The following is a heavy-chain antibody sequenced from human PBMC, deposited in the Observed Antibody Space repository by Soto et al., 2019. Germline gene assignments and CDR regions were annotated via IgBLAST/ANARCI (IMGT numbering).Heavy chain of an antibody. Sequence: ASVKVSCKASGYTFTSYYMSWVRQAPGQGLEWLGIINPSGGYTTYAQRFLGRVTMTSDTSTSTVHMELGSLTSEDTAVYYCARGMTTVTTLDYWGQGTLVTVSS. CDR3: ARGMTTVTTLDY. V-gene: IGHV1-46*01. D-gene: IGHD4-4*01. CDR2: INPSGGYT. J-gene: IGHJ4*02. CDR1: GYTFTSYY.